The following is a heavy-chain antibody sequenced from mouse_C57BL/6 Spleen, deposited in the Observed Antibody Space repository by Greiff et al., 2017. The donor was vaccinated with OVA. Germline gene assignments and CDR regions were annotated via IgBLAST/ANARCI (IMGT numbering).Heavy chain of an antibody. Sequence: QVQLQQSGAELVKPGASVKMSCKASGYTFTTYSIEWMKQSPGKSLEWIGNFHPYNDDTNYNEKFKGKATLTVEKSSSTVYMELSRLTSDDSAVYYCAREGDGYTWFAYWGQGTLVTVSA. CDR1: GYTFTTYS. CDR2: FHPYNDDT. CDR3: AREGDGYTWFAY. J-gene: IGHJ3*01. V-gene: IGHV1-47*01. D-gene: IGHD2-3*01.